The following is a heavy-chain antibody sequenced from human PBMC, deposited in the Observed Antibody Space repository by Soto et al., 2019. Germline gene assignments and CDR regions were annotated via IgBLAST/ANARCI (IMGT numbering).Heavy chain of an antibody. D-gene: IGHD3-22*01. CDR2: ISSSSSTI. J-gene: IGHJ1*01. CDR1: GFSFSSYS. V-gene: IGHV3-48*01. CDR3: ARDRVESGYPEYFQH. Sequence: GGSLRLSCADSGFSFSSYSMNWVRQAPGKGLEWVSYISSSSSTIYYADSVKGRFTISRDNAKNSLYLQMNSLRAEDTAVYYCARDRVESGYPEYFQHWGQGTLVTVSS.